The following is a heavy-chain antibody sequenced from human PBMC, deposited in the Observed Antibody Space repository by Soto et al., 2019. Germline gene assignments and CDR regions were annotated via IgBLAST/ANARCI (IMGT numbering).Heavy chain of an antibody. CDR2: IFYSGPT. Sequence: SETLSLTCTVSGDSITSGVHYWSWIRQLPGKGLEWIGYIFYSGPTYHNPSLKSRVTISVDTSKNQFSLKLSSVTAADTAVYYCARVGGINWFDPWGQGTLVTSPQ. CDR3: ARVGGINWFDP. J-gene: IGHJ5*02. D-gene: IGHD3-16*01. CDR1: GDSITSGVHY. V-gene: IGHV4-31*03.